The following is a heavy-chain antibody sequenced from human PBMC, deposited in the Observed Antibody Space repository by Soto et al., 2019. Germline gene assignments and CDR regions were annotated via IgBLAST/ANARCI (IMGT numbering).Heavy chain of an antibody. CDR3: AKDKGKYYFDY. Sequence: GSLRLSCAASGFTFSSYWMHWVRQAPGKGLVWVSRINSDGSSTSYADSVKGRFTISRDNSENTVYLQMHSLRTEDTAFYFCAKDKGKYYFDYWGQGTQVTVSS. CDR1: GFTFSSYW. CDR2: INSDGSST. J-gene: IGHJ4*02. V-gene: IGHV3-74*01.